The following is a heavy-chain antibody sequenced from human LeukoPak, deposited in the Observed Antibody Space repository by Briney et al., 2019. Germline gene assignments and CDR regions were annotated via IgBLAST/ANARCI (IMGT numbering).Heavy chain of an antibody. D-gene: IGHD5/OR15-5a*01. CDR2: IGGGGDST. V-gene: IGHV3-23*01. CDR3: AKNLYAYYYYGMDV. CDR1: GSTFSSYA. Sequence: GGSLRLSCAASGSTFSSYAMSWVRQAPGKGLEWVSVIGGGGDSTYYADSVKGRFTISRDDSKNTLYLQMSSLRAEDTAVYYCAKNLYAYYYYGMDVWGQGTTVTVSS. J-gene: IGHJ6*02.